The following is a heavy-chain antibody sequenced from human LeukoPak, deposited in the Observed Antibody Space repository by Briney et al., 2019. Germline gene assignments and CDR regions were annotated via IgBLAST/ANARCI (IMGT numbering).Heavy chain of an antibody. V-gene: IGHV1-46*01. CDR3: AREGDAYKDFDY. CDR1: GYTFINYF. J-gene: IGHJ4*02. CDR2: INPRSGST. D-gene: IGHD5-24*01. Sequence: ASVKVSCKASGYTFINYFIHWVRQAPGRGLEWMGVINPRSGSTTYAQNFQGTVTMTRDTSTSTVYVELSSLRSEDTAVYYCAREGDAYKDFDYWGQGTLVTVSS.